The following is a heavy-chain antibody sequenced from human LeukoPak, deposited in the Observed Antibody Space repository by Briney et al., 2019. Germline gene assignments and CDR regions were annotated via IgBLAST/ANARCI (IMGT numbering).Heavy chain of an antibody. V-gene: IGHV4-34*01. CDR3: AKYRYGYLGMDS. Sequence: SETLSLNCRVHDGSPSGYYWGWLRQPPGRGLKWIGEINYSGSINYSQSLKGRVFISLDTSKNLFSLKLNSVTVADTAVYYCAKYRYGYLGMDSWGQGTQVTVSS. CDR2: INYSGSI. J-gene: IGHJ4*02. CDR1: DGSPSGYY. D-gene: IGHD2-2*03.